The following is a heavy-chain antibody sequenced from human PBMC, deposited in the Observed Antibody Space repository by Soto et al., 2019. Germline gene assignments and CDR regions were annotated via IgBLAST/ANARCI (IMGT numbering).Heavy chain of an antibody. J-gene: IGHJ6*02. CDR2: IIPIFGTA. CDR3: AREGGERYFDWLSNPYYYGMDV. V-gene: IGHV1-69*01. CDR1: GGTFSRYA. D-gene: IGHD3-9*01. Sequence: QVQLVQSGAEVKKPGSSVKVSCKASGGTFSRYAISWVRQAPGQGLEWMGGIIPIFGTANYAQKFQGRVMITADESTSTAYMELSSVRSEDTAVYYCAREGGERYFDWLSNPYYYGMDVWGQGTTVTVS.